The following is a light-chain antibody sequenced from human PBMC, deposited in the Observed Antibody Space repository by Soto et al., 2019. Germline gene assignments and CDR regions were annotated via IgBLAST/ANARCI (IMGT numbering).Light chain of an antibody. Sequence: PGERATLSCRTSQSVRSDFLAWYQQRPGQAPRLLIYGASSRATGIPDRFSGSGSGTDFTLTISRLEPEDFAVYYCLQFDTSSYTFGQGTKLEI. CDR1: QSVRSDF. V-gene: IGKV3-20*01. CDR2: GAS. J-gene: IGKJ2*01. CDR3: LQFDTSSYT.